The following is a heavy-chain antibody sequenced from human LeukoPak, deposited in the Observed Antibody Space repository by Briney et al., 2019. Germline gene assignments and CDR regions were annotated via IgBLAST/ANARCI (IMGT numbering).Heavy chain of an antibody. J-gene: IGHJ2*01. CDR1: GFTFSSAE. V-gene: IGHV3-13*01. Sequence: GGSLRLSCVTSGFTFSSAEMHWVRQVTGKGLEWVSAIGTPGDTYYADSVEGRFTISRENGKNSLYLQMNSLRVGDTAVYYCVREGRSSSWNDWYFDLWCRGTLVTVSS. D-gene: IGHD6-13*01. CDR2: IGTPGDT. CDR3: VREGRSSSWNDWYFDL.